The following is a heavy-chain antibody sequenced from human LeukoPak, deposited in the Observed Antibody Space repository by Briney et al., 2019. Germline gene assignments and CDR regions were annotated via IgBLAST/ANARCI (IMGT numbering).Heavy chain of an antibody. CDR3: ARESSSAPNLFDP. CDR2: IIIILGRA. V-gene: IGHV1-69*06. CDR1: GGTFTSYA. Sequence: ASVKVSCKASGGTFTSYAISRVRQAPGQGLEWMGGIIIILGRANNAQKFQGRVTITAHKSTSTAYMELDSLRAEDTAVYYCARESSSAPNLFDPWGQGTLVTVSS. J-gene: IGHJ5*02. D-gene: IGHD6-6*01.